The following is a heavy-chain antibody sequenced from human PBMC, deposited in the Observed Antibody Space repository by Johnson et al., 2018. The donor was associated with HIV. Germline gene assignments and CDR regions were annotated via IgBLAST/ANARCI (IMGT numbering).Heavy chain of an antibody. Sequence: QEQLVESGGGVVQPGGSLRLSCAASGFTFSSYGMHWVRQAPGKGLEWVAFIRYDGSNKYYADSVKGRFTISRDNAKNSLYLQMNSLRAEDTAVYYCARDPSRLRQSDIWGQGTMVTVSS. V-gene: IGHV3-30*02. CDR2: IRYDGSNK. CDR1: GFTFSSYG. CDR3: ARDPSRLRQSDI. J-gene: IGHJ3*02. D-gene: IGHD3-16*01.